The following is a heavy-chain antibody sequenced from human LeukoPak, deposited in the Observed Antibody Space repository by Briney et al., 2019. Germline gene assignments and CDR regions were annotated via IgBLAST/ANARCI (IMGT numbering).Heavy chain of an antibody. Sequence: PGGSLRLSCAASGFTFSDYYMSWIRQAPGKGLEWVSYISTSGSTIYYADSVKGRFTISRDNAKNSLYLQMNSLTAEDTALYYCARDIRAAVLRYFDWFNGMDVWGRGTTVTVSS. V-gene: IGHV3-11*01. D-gene: IGHD3-9*01. CDR3: ARDIRAAVLRYFDWFNGMDV. CDR1: GFTFSDYY. CDR2: ISTSGSTI. J-gene: IGHJ6*02.